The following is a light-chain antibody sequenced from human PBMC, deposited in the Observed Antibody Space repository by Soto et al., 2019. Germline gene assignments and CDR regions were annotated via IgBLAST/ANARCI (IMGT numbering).Light chain of an antibody. J-gene: IGKJ1*01. CDR1: QSISSY. CDR2: AAS. CDR3: QHYNSYSEA. V-gene: IGKV1-16*01. Sequence: DIQMTQSPSSLSASVGDRVTITCRASQSISSYLNWYQQKPGKAPKLLIYAASSLQSGVPSRFSGSGSGTDFTLTISSLQPDDFATYYCQHYNSYSEAFGQGNKVDI.